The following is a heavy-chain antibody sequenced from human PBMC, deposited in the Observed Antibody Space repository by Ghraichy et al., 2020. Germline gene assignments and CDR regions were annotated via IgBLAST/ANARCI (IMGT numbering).Heavy chain of an antibody. D-gene: IGHD3-22*01. CDR1: GFTFSSYG. J-gene: IGHJ4*02. CDR3: ARDRTYYDSSGYYDY. V-gene: IGHV3-33*01. CDR2: IWYDGSNK. Sequence: GGSLRLSCAASGFTFSSYGMHWVRQAPGKGLEWVAVIWYDGSNKYYADSVKGRFTISRDNSKNTLYLQMNSLRAEDTAVYYCARDRTYYDSSGYYDYWGQGTLVTVSS.